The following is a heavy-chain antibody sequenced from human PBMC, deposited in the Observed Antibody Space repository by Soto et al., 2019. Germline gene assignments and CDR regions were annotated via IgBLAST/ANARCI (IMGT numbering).Heavy chain of an antibody. CDR1: GYTFSNFA. CDR2: INAGNWNT. J-gene: IGHJ4*02. CDR3: AREMYYYDSSGYYYPTHSGFDY. D-gene: IGHD3-22*01. Sequence: ASVKVSCKASGYTFSNFAMHWVRQAPGQRLEWMGWINAGNWNTKYSQKFQGRVTITRDTSASTAYMELSSLRSEDTAVYYCAREMYYYDSSGYYYPTHSGFDYWGQGTLVNVSS. V-gene: IGHV1-3*01.